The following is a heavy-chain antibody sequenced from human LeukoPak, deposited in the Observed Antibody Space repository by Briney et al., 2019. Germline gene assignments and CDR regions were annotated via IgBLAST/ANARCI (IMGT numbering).Heavy chain of an antibody. CDR1: GFTFSSCG. CDR2: ISGSGGST. Sequence: GGSLRLSCAASGFTFSSCGMSWVRQAPGKGLEWVSAISGSGGSTYYADSVKGRFTISRDNSKNTLYLQMNSLRAEDTAIYYCASWTTSFDYWGQGTLVTVSS. V-gene: IGHV3-23*01. J-gene: IGHJ4*02. D-gene: IGHD1-1*01. CDR3: ASWTTSFDY.